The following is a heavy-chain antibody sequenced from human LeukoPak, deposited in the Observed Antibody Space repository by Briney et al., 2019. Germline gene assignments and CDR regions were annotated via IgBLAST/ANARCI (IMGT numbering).Heavy chain of an antibody. CDR3: ARDPRVGATTSRYFDY. J-gene: IGHJ4*02. Sequence: GGSLRLSCAASGFTFSSYAMSWARQAPGKGLEWVSTISASGGSTYYADSVKGRFAISRDNSKNTLYLQMNSLSAEDTAVYYCARDPRVGATTSRYFDYWGQGTLVTVSS. CDR1: GFTFSSYA. CDR2: ISASGGST. D-gene: IGHD1-26*01. V-gene: IGHV3-23*01.